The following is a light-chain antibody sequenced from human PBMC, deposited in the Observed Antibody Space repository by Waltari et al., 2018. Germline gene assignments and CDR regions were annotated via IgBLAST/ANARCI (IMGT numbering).Light chain of an antibody. CDR3: QQTFATPWT. Sequence: IQLTQSPSSLSASVGDRVTIPCRASQSITRSLNWYQQRPGKAPNVLIYATSNLQGGVPSRFSGSESGEDLTLTISSRQPEDVATYYCQQTFATPWTFGQGTKVEIK. CDR1: QSITRS. V-gene: IGKV1-39*01. CDR2: ATS. J-gene: IGKJ1*01.